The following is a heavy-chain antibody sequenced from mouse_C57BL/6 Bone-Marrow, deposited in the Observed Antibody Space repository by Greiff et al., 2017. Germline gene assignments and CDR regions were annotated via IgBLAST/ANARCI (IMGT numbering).Heavy chain of an antibody. CDR2: IYPGSGST. Sequence: VQRVESGAELVKPGASVKMSCKASGYTFTSYWITWVKQRPGQGLEWIGDIYPGSGSTNYNEKFKSKATLTVDTSSSTAYMQLSSLTSEDSAVYYCAREGDSSGYGAYWGQGTLVTVSA. V-gene: IGHV1-55*01. CDR1: GYTFTSYW. D-gene: IGHD3-2*02. CDR3: AREGDSSGYGAY. J-gene: IGHJ3*01.